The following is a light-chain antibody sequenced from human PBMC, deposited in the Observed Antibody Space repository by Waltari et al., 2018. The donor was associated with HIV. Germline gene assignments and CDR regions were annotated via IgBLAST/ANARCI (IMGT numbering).Light chain of an antibody. J-gene: IGKJ2*01. CDR2: KIA. Sequence: DIVITQSPLSLPVTPGEPASISCRSSQSLQHSNGITYLSWLHQRPGQSPRLLIYKIARRFSGVPARFRGGWAYRDVTLDMSSVEPEDVGVYYCFQATEFPRTFGQGTRLQIK. CDR3: FQATEFPRT. CDR1: QSLQHSNGITY. V-gene: IGKV2-24*01.